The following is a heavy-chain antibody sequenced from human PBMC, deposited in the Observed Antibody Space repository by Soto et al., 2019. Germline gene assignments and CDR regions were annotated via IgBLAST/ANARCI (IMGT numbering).Heavy chain of an antibody. CDR3: AKGSTAMTYFDY. CDR2: ISYAGSNK. J-gene: IGHJ4*02. CDR1: GFTFSSYG. Sequence: QVQLVESGGGVVQPGRSLRLSCAASGFTFSSYGMHWVRQAPGKGLEWVAVISYAGSNKYYADSVKGRFTISRDNSKNTLYMQINSLRAEDTAVYYCAKGSTAMTYFDYWGQGTLVTVSS. V-gene: IGHV3-30*18. D-gene: IGHD5-18*01.